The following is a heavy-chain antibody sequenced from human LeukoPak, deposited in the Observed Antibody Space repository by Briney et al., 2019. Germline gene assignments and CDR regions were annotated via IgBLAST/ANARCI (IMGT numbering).Heavy chain of an antibody. D-gene: IGHD5-12*01. Sequence: GGSLRLSCAASGFTFSSYSMNWVRKAPGKGLEWVSSISSSSSYIYYADSVKGRFTISRDNAKNSLYLQMDSLRAEDTAVYYCAREPEWLLRRGPFDYWGQGTLVTVSS. CDR1: GFTFSSYS. J-gene: IGHJ4*02. V-gene: IGHV3-21*01. CDR3: AREPEWLLRRGPFDY. CDR2: ISSSSSYI.